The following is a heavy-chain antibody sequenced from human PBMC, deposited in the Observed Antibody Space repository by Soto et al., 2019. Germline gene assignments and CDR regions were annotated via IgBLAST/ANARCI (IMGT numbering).Heavy chain of an antibody. J-gene: IGHJ3*02. V-gene: IGHV3-23*01. CDR3: ANPYCSSTSCYTAPPRNAFDI. CDR1: GFTLCSYA. Sequence: GGAPRISCAAPGFTLCSYALSWGRPAPGEGVGGGSAISGSGGSTYYADSVKGRFTISRDNSKNTLYLQMNSLRAEDTAVYYCANPYCSSTSCYTAPPRNAFDIWGQGTMVTVSS. D-gene: IGHD2-2*02. CDR2: ISGSGGST.